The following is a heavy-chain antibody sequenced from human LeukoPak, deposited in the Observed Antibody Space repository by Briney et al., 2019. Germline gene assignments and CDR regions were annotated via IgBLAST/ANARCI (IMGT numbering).Heavy chain of an antibody. CDR1: GYTFTSYY. D-gene: IGHD2-21*01. J-gene: IGHJ6*03. Sequence: ASVKVSCKASGYTFTSYYIHCVRQAPGQGLEWMGIINPSGGSTNYAQKFQGRVTMTRDMSTSTVYMELSSLRSEDTAVYYCARDPYSHYYYYMDVWGKGTTVTVSS. CDR2: INPSGGST. CDR3: ARDPYSHYYYYMDV. V-gene: IGHV1-46*01.